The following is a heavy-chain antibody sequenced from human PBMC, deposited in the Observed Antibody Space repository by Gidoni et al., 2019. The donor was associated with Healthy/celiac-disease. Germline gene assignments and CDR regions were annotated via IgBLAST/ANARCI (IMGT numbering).Heavy chain of an antibody. J-gene: IGHJ4*02. V-gene: IGHV3-21*01. CDR1: GFTFSSYS. CDR3: ARDIRGGLRGPDY. D-gene: IGHD5-12*01. CDR2: ISSSSSYI. Sequence: EVQLVESGGGLVKPGGSLRLSCAASGFTFSSYSMNWVRQAPGKGLEWVSAISSSSSYIYYADSVKGRFTISRDNAKNSLYLQMNSLRAEDTAVYYCARDIRGGLRGPDYWGQGTLVTVSS.